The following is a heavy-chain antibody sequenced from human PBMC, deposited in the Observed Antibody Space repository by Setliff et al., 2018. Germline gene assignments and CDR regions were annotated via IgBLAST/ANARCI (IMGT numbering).Heavy chain of an antibody. Sequence: GASVKVSCKASGYTFTESIVSWVRQAPGQGLEWLGWIGVYSGNTYTAQRLQGRVTMTTDTSTNMAYLELRGLRSDDTAVYYCLRLVRYCSRTSCQRTSGDEVWGQGTLVTVSS. D-gene: IGHD2-8*01. J-gene: IGHJ4*02. CDR1: GYTFTESI. CDR2: IGVYSGNT. V-gene: IGHV1-18*01. CDR3: LRLVRYCSRTSCQRTSGDEV.